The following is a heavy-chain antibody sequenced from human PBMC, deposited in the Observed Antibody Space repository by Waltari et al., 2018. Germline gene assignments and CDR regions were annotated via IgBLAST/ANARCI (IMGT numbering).Heavy chain of an antibody. CDR2: ISGSGDST. V-gene: IGHV3-23*01. D-gene: IGHD6-13*01. J-gene: IGHJ3*02. CDR1: GFTFSSYA. CDR3: AKIAAARNDAFDI. Sequence: EVQLLESGGGLVQPGGSLRLSCAASGFTFSSYAMSWVRQAPGKGLEWVSAISGSGDSTYYADFVKGRFTISRDNSKNTLYLQMNSLRAEDTAVYYCAKIAAARNDAFDIWGQGTMVTVSS.